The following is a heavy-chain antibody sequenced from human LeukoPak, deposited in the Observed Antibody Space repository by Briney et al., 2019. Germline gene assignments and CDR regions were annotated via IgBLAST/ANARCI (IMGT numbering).Heavy chain of an antibody. CDR3: AREGSYCVGGDCYSFDF. D-gene: IGHD2-21*02. CDR2: MHPGNGNT. J-gene: IGHJ4*02. Sequence: GASVKVSCKSSGYSFISNYIQWVRQASGLGPEWMGWMHPGNGNTRYAEKFQGRVTMTRDTSINTAYMDLSSLRSDDTAVYYCAREGSYCVGGDCYSFDFWGQGTLITVSS. V-gene: IGHV1-2*02. CDR1: GYSFISNY.